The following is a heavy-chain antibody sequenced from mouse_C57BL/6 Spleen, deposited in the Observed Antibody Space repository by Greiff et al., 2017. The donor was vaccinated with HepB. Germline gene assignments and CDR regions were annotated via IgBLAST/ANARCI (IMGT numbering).Heavy chain of an antibody. CDR2: ISSGGDYI. CDR3: TSLRGGFAY. J-gene: IGHJ3*01. CDR1: GFTFSSYA. V-gene: IGHV5-9-1*02. Sequence: EVMLVESGEGLVKPGGSLKLSCAASGFTFSSYAMSWVRQTPEKRLEWVAYISSGGDYIYCADTVKGRFTISRDNARNTLYLQMSSLKSEDTAMYYCTSLRGGFAYWGQGTLVTVSA. D-gene: IGHD1-1*01.